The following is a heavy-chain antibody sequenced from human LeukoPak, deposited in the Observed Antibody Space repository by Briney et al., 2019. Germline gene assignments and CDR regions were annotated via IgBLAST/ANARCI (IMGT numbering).Heavy chain of an antibody. CDR2: IKQDGSEK. D-gene: IGHD4/OR15-4a*01. CDR3: ARVFGAGYYDY. CDR1: GFTFSNYW. Sequence: GGSLRLSCAASGFTFSNYWMTWVRQAPGKGLEWVANIKQDGSEKYYVDSVKGRVTISRDNAKNSLYLQMNSLRAEDTAVYYCARVFGAGYYDYWGQGTLVTVSS. V-gene: IGHV3-7*01. J-gene: IGHJ4*02.